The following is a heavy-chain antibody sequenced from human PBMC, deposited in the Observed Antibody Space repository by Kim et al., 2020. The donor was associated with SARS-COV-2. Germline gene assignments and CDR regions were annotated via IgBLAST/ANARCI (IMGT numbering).Heavy chain of an antibody. Sequence: AGSVKGLFTIARDNDKNSLYLQMNSRRAEDTAVYYCARDSERQDNWFDPWGQGTLVTVSS. V-gene: IGHV3-21*01. D-gene: IGHD1-1*01. CDR3: ARDSERQDNWFDP. J-gene: IGHJ5*02.